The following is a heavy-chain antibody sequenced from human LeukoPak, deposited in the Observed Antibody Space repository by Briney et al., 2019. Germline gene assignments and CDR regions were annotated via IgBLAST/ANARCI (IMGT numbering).Heavy chain of an antibody. Sequence: LPGGSLRLSCAASGFTFSSYGMHWVRQAPGKGLEWVAVIWYDGSNKYYADSVKGRFTISRDNAKNSLYLQMNSLRDEDTAVYYCARGEGDYGDYWGFVVRYYYYGMDVWGQGTTVTVSS. CDR3: ARGEGDYGDYWGFVVRYYYYGMDV. J-gene: IGHJ6*02. CDR2: IWYDGSNK. CDR1: GFTFSSYG. V-gene: IGHV3-33*01. D-gene: IGHD4-17*01.